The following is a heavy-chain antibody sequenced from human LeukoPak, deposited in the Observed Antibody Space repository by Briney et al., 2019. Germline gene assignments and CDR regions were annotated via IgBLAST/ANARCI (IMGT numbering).Heavy chain of an antibody. CDR2: IYYIGST. D-gene: IGHD4-17*01. CDR1: GGSISSYY. CDR3: ARLTYDYGDYALGY. J-gene: IGHJ4*02. V-gene: IGHV4-59*12. Sequence: SETLSLTCTVSGGSISSYYWSWIRQPPGKGLEWIGFIYYIGSTSYNPSLKSRVTISVDTSRNQLSLKLSSVTAADTAVYYCARLTYDYGDYALGYWGQGTLVTVSS.